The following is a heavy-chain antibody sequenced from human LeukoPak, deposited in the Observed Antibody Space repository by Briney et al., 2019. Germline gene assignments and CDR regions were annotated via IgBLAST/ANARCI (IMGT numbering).Heavy chain of an antibody. Sequence: SVKVSCKASGGTFSSYGISWVRQAPGQGLEWMGRIIPILGIANYAQKFQGRVTITADKSTSTAYMELSSLRSEDTAVYYCARDIPYYYDSSGYYLDYWGQGTLVTVSS. J-gene: IGHJ4*02. D-gene: IGHD3-22*01. CDR3: ARDIPYYYDSSGYYLDY. CDR1: GGTFSSYG. CDR2: IIPILGIA. V-gene: IGHV1-69*04.